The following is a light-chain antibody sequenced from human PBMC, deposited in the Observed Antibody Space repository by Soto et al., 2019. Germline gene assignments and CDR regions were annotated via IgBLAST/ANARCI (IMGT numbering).Light chain of an antibody. J-gene: IGKJ4*01. V-gene: IGKV1-39*01. CDR1: QNIRTY. CDR2: AAS. CDR3: QQAYSKNT. Sequence: DIQMTQSPSSLSASVGDRVTIACRASQNIRTYLNWHQQNPGKAPKLLIYAASNLHSGVPSRFSGSGSGTDFTLNISSLQPEDFATYYCQQAYSKNTFGGGTKVEIK.